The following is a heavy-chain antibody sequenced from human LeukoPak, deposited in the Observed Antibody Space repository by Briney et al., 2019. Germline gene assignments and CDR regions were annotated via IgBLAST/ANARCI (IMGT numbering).Heavy chain of an antibody. D-gene: IGHD5-18*01. CDR2: IYPGDSDT. CDR1: GYSFTPYW. J-gene: IGHJ4*02. CDR3: ARRGEAMDPFDY. Sequence: GESLKISCKGSGYSFTPYWIIWVRQMPGKGLEWMGIIYPGDSDTRYSPSFQGQVTISADKSINTAYLQWSSLKAADTAVYYCARRGEAMDPFDYWGQGTLVTVSS. V-gene: IGHV5-51*01.